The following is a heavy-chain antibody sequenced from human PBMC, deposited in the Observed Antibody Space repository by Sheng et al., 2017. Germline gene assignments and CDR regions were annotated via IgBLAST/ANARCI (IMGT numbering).Heavy chain of an antibody. D-gene: IGHD2-15*01. Sequence: QVQLVQSGAEVKKPGASVKVSCKASGYTFTSYGISWVRQAPGQGLEWMGWISAYNGNTNYAQKLQGRVTMTTDTSTSTAYMELRSLRSDDTAVYYCARVGYCSGGSCSVHHPYDAFDIWGQGTMVTVSS. J-gene: IGHJ3*02. CDR1: GYTFTSYG. CDR2: ISAYNGNT. CDR3: ARVGYCSGGSCSVHHPYDAFDI. V-gene: IGHV1-18*01.